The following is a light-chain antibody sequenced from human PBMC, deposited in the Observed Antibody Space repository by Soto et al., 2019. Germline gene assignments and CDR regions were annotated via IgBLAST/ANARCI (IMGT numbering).Light chain of an antibody. J-gene: IGLJ1*01. CDR2: DVS. V-gene: IGLV2-14*03. Sequence: QSALTQPASVSGSPGQSITISCTGTSSDVGGYNYVSWYQQHPGKAPKLMIHDVSNRPSGVSNRFSGSKSGNTASLTISGLQAEDEAEYYCSSYTSSSTPYVFGTGTKLTVL. CDR3: SSYTSSSTPYV. CDR1: SSDVGGYNY.